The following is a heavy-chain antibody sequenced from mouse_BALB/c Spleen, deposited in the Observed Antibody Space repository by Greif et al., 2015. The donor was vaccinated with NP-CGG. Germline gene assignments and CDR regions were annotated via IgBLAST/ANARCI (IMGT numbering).Heavy chain of an antibody. CDR2: INSNGGST. D-gene: IGHD3-2*01. V-gene: IGHV5-6-2*01. J-gene: IGHJ3*01. CDR3: ARRDSSGYAAY. CDR1: GFTFSSYY. Sequence: EVQVVESGGGLVKLGGSLKLSCAASGFTFSSYYMSWVRQTPEKRLELVAAINSNGGSTYYPDTVKGRFTTSRDNAKNTLYLQMSSLKSEDTALYYCARRDSSGYAAYWGQGTLVTVSA.